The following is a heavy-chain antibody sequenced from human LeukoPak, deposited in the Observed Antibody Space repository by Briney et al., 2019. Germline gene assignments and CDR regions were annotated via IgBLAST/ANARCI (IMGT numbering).Heavy chain of an antibody. J-gene: IGHJ4*02. Sequence: SETLSLTCTVSGGSISSYYWSWIRQPPGKGLEWIGYIYYSGSTNYNPSLKSRVTISVDTSKNQFSLKLSSVTAADTAVYYCARGNYYDSSGYYSNGYFDYWGQGTLVTVSS. CDR1: GGSISSYY. D-gene: IGHD3-22*01. CDR3: ARGNYYDSSGYYSNGYFDY. CDR2: IYYSGST. V-gene: IGHV4-59*01.